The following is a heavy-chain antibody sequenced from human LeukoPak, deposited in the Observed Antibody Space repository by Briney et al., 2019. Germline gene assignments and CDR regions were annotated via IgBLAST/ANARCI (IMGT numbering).Heavy chain of an antibody. D-gene: IGHD2-21*01. CDR3: ARDCGYCGGDLADAFDI. CDR2: ISSSSSTI. Sequence: GGSLRLSCAASGFTFSSYSMNWVRQAPGKGLEWVSYISSSSSTIYYADSVKGRFTISRDNAKNSLYLQMNSLRAEDTAVYYCARDCGYCGGDLADAFDIWGQGTMVTVSS. J-gene: IGHJ3*02. CDR1: GFTFSSYS. V-gene: IGHV3-48*01.